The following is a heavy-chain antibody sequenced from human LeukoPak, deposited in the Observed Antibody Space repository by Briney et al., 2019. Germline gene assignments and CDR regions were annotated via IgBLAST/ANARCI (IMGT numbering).Heavy chain of an antibody. CDR2: IYHSGLT. J-gene: IGHJ6*03. V-gene: IGHV4-30-2*02. CDR3: ARRYNNYGYYYYYMDV. CDR1: GGSISSGDLS. D-gene: IGHD4-11*01. Sequence: SETLSLTCTVSGGSISSGDLSWSWIRQPPGKGLEWIGHIYHSGLTDYNPSLKSRVTISVDTSKNQFSLKLSSVTAADTAVYYCARRYNNYGYYYYYMDVWGKGTTVTVSS.